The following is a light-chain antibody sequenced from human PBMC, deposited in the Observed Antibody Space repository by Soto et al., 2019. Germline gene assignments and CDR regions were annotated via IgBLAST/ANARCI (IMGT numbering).Light chain of an antibody. Sequence: LTHPASVFRAPLQSLTIPLPRTRSDVGSYNLVSWYQQHPGKAPKLMIYEVSKRPSGLSNRFSASKSGNTASLTISGLQAEDEADYYCCSYARSSTYVFGTGTKVTVL. CDR2: EVS. CDR3: CSYARSSTYV. V-gene: IGLV2-23*02. CDR1: RSDVGSYNL. J-gene: IGLJ1*01.